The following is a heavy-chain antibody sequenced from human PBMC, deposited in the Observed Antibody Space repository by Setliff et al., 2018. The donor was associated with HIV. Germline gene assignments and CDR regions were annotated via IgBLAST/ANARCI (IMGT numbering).Heavy chain of an antibody. V-gene: IGHV4-4*08. CDR2: IYTSGST. D-gene: IGHD3-10*01. CDR3: ARESYGSGTYDY. J-gene: IGHJ4*02. Sequence: PSETLSLTCTVSGGSISSYYWSWIRQSPGKGLEWLGYIYTSGSTNYNPSLKSRVTISIDTSKKQFSLRLTSVTAADSAVYYCARESYGSGTYDYWGQGTLVTVSS. CDR1: GGSISSYY.